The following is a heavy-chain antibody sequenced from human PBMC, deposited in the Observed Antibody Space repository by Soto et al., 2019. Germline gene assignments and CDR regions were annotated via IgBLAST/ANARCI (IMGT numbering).Heavy chain of an antibody. D-gene: IGHD2-2*01. CDR2: INPNSGGT. CDR1: GYTFTGYY. V-gene: IGHV1-2*04. Sequence: VASVKVSCKASGYTFTGYYMHWVRQAPGQGLEWMGWINPNSGGTNYAQKFQGWATMTRDTSISTAYMELSRLRSDDTAVYYCARSAVPIVVVPAARSCFDPWGQGTLVTVSS. CDR3: ARSAVPIVVVPAARSCFDP. J-gene: IGHJ5*02.